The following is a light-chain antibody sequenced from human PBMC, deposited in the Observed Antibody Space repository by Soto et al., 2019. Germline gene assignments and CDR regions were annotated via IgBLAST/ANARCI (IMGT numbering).Light chain of an antibody. V-gene: IGKV1-5*01. CDR2: DAS. CDR1: QSISSW. Sequence: DIPMTQSPSTLSASVGDRVTIPCRASQSISSWLAWYQQKPGKAPKLLIYDASSLESGVPSRFSGSGSGTEFTLTISSLQPDDFATYYCQQYNSYLITFGQGTRLEIK. J-gene: IGKJ5*01. CDR3: QQYNSYLIT.